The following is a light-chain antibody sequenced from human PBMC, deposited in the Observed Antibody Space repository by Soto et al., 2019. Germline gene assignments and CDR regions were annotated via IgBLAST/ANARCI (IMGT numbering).Light chain of an antibody. V-gene: IGKV3-11*01. CDR1: QSVSSY. Sequence: EIVLSQSPATLSLSPGERATLSCRASQSVSSYLAWYQHKPGQAPRLLIYDASKRATGIPARFSASGSGTDFTLTISSLEPEDFAVYYYQQRSNWPPTWTFGQGTKVEVK. CDR3: QQRSNWPPTWT. J-gene: IGKJ1*01. CDR2: DAS.